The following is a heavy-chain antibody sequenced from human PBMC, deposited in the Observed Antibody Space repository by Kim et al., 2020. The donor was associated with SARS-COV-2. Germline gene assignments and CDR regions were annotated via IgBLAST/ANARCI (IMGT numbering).Heavy chain of an antibody. J-gene: IGHJ3*02. CDR2: ISWNSGSI. D-gene: IGHD1-26*01. V-gene: IGHV3-9*01. Sequence: GGSLRLSCAASGFTFDDYAMHWVRQAPGKGLEWVSGISWNSGSIGYADSVKGRFTISRDNAKNSLYLQMNSLRAEDTALYYCAKDLGGATMRSFDIWGQGTIVTVSS. CDR3: AKDLGGATMRSFDI. CDR1: GFTFDDYA.